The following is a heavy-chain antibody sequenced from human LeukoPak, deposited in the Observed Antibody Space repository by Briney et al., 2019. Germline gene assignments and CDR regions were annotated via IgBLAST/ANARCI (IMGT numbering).Heavy chain of an antibody. D-gene: IGHD1-7*01. CDR3: ARDAKYNWNYGWFDP. CDR2: ISAYNGNT. V-gene: IGHV1-18*01. Sequence: ASVKVSCKASGYTFTSYGISWVRQAPGQGLEWMGWISAYNGNTNYAQKLQGSVTMTTDTSTSTAYMELRSLRSDDTAVYYCARDAKYNWNYGWFDPWGQGTLVTVSS. J-gene: IGHJ5*02. CDR1: GYTFTSYG.